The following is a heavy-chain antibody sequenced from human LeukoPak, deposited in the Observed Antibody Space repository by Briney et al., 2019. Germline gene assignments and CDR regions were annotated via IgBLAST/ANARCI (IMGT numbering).Heavy chain of an antibody. CDR1: GFSFRTQR. CDR2: INIDERIT. CDR3: FREGGD. J-gene: IGHJ4*02. V-gene: IGHV3-74*01. D-gene: IGHD3-10*01. Sequence: GGSLRLSCAASGFSFRTQRMHWVRQAPGKGLVWVSYINIDERITGYADSAKGRFTISRDNAKNTLYLRMNSLRAEDTAIYYCFREGGDWGQGTLVTVSS.